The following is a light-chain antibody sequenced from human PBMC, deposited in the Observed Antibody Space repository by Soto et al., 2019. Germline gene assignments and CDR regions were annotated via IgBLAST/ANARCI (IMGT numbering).Light chain of an antibody. CDR3: SSYSSSNTWV. J-gene: IGLJ3*02. CDR1: SSDVGGYDY. CDR2: EVS. Sequence: QSALTQPASVSGSPGQSITISCTGASSDVGGYDYVSWYQHQPGKAPKLMIYEVSYRPSGVSNRFSGSKSDTTASLTISGLQAEDEADYYCSSYSSSNTWVFGGGTKLTVL. V-gene: IGLV2-14*01.